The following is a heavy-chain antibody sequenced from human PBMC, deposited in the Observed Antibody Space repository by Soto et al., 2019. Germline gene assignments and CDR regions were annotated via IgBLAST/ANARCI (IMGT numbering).Heavy chain of an antibody. Sequence: PSETLSLTCTVSGGSISSGGYYWSWIRQHPGKGLEWIGYIYYSGSTYYNPSFKSRVTISVDTSKNQSSLKLSSVTAADTAVYYCLRVLSPGMGYFDFWGQGTLVTVSS. CDR3: LRVLSPGMGYFDF. D-gene: IGHD3-10*01. J-gene: IGHJ4*02. CDR1: GGSISSGGYY. CDR2: IYYSGST. V-gene: IGHV4-31*03.